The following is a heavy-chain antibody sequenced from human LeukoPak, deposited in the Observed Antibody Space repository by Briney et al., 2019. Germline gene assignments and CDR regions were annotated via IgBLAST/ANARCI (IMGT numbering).Heavy chain of an antibody. CDR1: GFTFSSYW. J-gene: IGHJ4*02. CDR3: AREEDGYSYRTSSFDY. D-gene: IGHD5-18*01. V-gene: IGHV3-74*01. CDR2: INSDGSST. Sequence: GGSLRLSCAASGFTFSSYWMHWVRQAPGKGLVWVSRINSDGSSTSYADSVRGRFSISRDNSKNTLYLQMNSLRAEDTAVYYCAREEDGYSYRTSSFDYWGQGTLVTVSS.